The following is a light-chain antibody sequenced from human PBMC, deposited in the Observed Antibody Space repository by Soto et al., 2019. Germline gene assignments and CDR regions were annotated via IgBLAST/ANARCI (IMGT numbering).Light chain of an antibody. CDR1: SSNIGSNY. CDR2: RNN. Sequence: QSVLTQPPSASGTPGQRVTISCSGSSSNIGSNYVYWYQHLTGTAPKLLIYRNNQRPSGVPDRFSGSKSGTSASLAISGRRSEEEADYYCATWDDSLSNYVFGTGTKLTVL. CDR3: ATWDDSLSNYV. V-gene: IGLV1-47*01. J-gene: IGLJ1*01.